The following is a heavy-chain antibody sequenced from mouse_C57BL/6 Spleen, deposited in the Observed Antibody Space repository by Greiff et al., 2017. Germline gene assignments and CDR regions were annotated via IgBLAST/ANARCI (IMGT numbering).Heavy chain of an antibody. CDR3: ARDGGRYVAMDY. CDR1: GYTFSDYY. CDR2: INHDGSST. D-gene: IGHD2-14*01. V-gene: IGHV5-16*01. J-gene: IGHJ4*01. Sequence: EVKLMESEGGLVQPGSSMKISCTASGYTFSDYYMAWVRQVPEKGLEWVANINHDGSSTYYLDSLKSRFIISRDNAKNILYLQLSSLTSEDAATYYGARDGGRYVAMDYWGQGASVTVSS.